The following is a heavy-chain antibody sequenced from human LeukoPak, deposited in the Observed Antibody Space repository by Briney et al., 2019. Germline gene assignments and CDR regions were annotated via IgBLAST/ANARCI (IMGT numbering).Heavy chain of an antibody. CDR2: ISYSGST. Sequence: SETLSLTCSVSGGSITSSNYYWGWVRQPPGKGLQWIGYISYSGSTNYNPSLRSRVTISVDTSKNQFSLKLASVTAADTAVYYCARLGGSGGSNWFDPWGQGTLVTVSS. D-gene: IGHD6-19*01. CDR1: GGSITSSNYY. CDR3: ARLGGSGGSNWFDP. J-gene: IGHJ5*02. V-gene: IGHV4-61*05.